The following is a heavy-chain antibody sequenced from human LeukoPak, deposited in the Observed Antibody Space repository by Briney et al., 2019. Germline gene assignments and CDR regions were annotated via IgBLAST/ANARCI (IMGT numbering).Heavy chain of an antibody. D-gene: IGHD3-10*01. CDR3: AKGGLWFGELLRHAYYYYGMDV. CDR2: MWYAGSNK. V-gene: IGHV3-30*02. CDR1: GFTFSSYG. Sequence: GGSLRLSCAASGFTFSSYGMHWVRQAPGKRLEWVAVMWYAGSNKYYTDSVKGRFTISRDDSKNTLYLQMNSLRAEDTAVYYCAKGGLWFGELLRHAYYYYGMDVWGQGTTVTVSS. J-gene: IGHJ6*02.